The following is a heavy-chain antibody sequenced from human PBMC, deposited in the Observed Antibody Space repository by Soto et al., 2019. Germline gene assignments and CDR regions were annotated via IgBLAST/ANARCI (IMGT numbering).Heavy chain of an antibody. D-gene: IGHD2-8*01. J-gene: IGHJ4*02. CDR3: AADATAWQQMVPSDY. Sequence: SVKVSCKASGFTFTSTAFQWVRQARGQRLEWIGWIAVGSGYTNYAQRFQDRVTLTRDMSTATTYMELSRLTSEDTAIYYCAADATAWQQMVPSDYWGQGTLVTVSS. CDR2: IAVGSGYT. V-gene: IGHV1-58*01. CDR1: GFTFTSTA.